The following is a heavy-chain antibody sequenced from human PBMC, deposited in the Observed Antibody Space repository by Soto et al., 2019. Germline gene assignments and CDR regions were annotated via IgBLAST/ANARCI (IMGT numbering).Heavy chain of an antibody. CDR1: GFTFSSYA. CDR3: AKEGYCSSTSCPTADRYAFDI. Sequence: PGGSLRLSCAASGFTFSSYAMSWVRQAPGKGLEWVSAISGSGGSTYYADSVKGRFTISRDNSKNTLYLQMNSLRAEDTAVYYCAKEGYCSSTSCPTADRYAFDIWGQETMVTVSS. D-gene: IGHD2-2*01. CDR2: ISGSGGST. V-gene: IGHV3-23*01. J-gene: IGHJ3*02.